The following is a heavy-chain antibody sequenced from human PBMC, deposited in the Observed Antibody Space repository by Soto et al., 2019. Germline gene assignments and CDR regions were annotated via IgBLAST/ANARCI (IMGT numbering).Heavy chain of an antibody. CDR2: IIPILGIA. CDR1: GGTFSSYT. J-gene: IGHJ6*02. V-gene: IGHV1-69*08. Sequence: QVQLVQSGAEVKKPGSSVKVSCKASGGTFSSYTISWVRQAPGQGLEWMGRIIPILGIANYAQKFQGRVTITADKSTSTAYMELSSLRSEDTAVYYCARDIVVVVAATPVMDVWGQGTTVTVS. CDR3: ARDIVVVVAATPVMDV. D-gene: IGHD2-15*01.